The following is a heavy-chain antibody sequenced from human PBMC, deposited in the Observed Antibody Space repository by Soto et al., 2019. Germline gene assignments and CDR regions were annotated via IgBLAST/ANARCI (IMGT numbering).Heavy chain of an antibody. D-gene: IGHD2-2*01. V-gene: IGHV1-69*01. Sequence: QVQLVQSGAEVQKPGSSVKVSCKASGGTFSSYAISWVRQAPGQGLEWMGGIIPIFGTANYAQKFQGRVTITADESTSTAYMELSSLRSEDTAVYYCARNGLGYCSSTSCPTPRYYYYYGMDVWGQGTTVTVSS. CDR1: GGTFSSYA. CDR2: IIPIFGTA. J-gene: IGHJ6*02. CDR3: ARNGLGYCSSTSCPTPRYYYYYGMDV.